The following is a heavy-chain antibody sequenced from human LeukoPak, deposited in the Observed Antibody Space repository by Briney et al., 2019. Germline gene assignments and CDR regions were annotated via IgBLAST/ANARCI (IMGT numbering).Heavy chain of an antibody. CDR1: GFTFSDYY. Sequence: ESGGSLRLSCAASGFTFSDYYMSWIRQAPGKGLEWVSYISSSGSTIYYADSVKGRFTISRDNAKNSLYLQMNSLRAEDTAVYYCSRDGSGIHYGMDVWGQGTTVTVSS. V-gene: IGHV3-11*01. D-gene: IGHD1-26*01. J-gene: IGHJ6*02. CDR3: SRDGSGIHYGMDV. CDR2: ISSSGSTI.